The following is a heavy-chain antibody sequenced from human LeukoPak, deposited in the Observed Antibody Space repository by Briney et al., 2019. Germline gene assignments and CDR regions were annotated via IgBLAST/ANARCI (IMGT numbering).Heavy chain of an antibody. Sequence: PSETLSLTCTVSGGSISSSSYYWGWIRQPPGKGLEWIGSIYYSGSTYYNPSLKSRVTISVDTSKNQFSLKLSSVTAADTAVYYCARHAALTWFDPWGQGTLVTVSS. V-gene: IGHV4-39*01. D-gene: IGHD3-9*01. CDR2: IYYSGST. J-gene: IGHJ5*02. CDR3: ARHAALTWFDP. CDR1: GGSISSSSYY.